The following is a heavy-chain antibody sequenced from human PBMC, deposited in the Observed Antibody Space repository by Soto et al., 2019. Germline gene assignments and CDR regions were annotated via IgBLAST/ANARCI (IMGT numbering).Heavy chain of an antibody. CDR2: MHDIGTT. CDR3: ARGGLYDLWSGLFD. D-gene: IGHD3-3*01. J-gene: IGHJ4*02. Sequence: QAQLQESGPGLVRPSQTLSLSCSVSGASVTSGDYYWNWIRQTPGTGLEWLGYMHDIGTTSYNPSLKSRVTISRDTSKTQFSLKLTSVSAADTAVSFCARGGLYDLWSGLFDWGQGIRVTVSS. V-gene: IGHV4-30-4*01. CDR1: GASVTSGDYY.